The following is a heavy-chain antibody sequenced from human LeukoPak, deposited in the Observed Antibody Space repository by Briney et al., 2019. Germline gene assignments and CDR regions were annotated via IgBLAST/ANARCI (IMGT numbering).Heavy chain of an antibody. CDR1: GGSISSSSNY. V-gene: IGHV4-39*01. J-gene: IGHJ5*02. CDR2: IYYSGTT. D-gene: IGHD3-10*01. Sequence: PSETLSLTCTVSGGSISSSSNYWGWIRQPPGKGLEWIGSIYYSGTTYYNPSLKSRVTISVDTSKNQFSLKVSSVTAADTALYYCARMTYYYGSRPYNWIDPWGQGTLVTVSS. CDR3: ARMTYYYGSRPYNWIDP.